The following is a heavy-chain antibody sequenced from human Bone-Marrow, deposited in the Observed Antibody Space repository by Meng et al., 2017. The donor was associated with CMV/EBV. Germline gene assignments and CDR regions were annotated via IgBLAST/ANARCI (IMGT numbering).Heavy chain of an antibody. CDR3: ATGWIPDY. CDR1: GYTFTGYN. J-gene: IGHJ4*02. D-gene: IGHD1-1*01. CDR2: INPKNGDT. Sequence: ASVKVSCKASGYTFTGYNIHWLLQAPGKGFEWMGWINPKNGDTNLAEKFQGRITLTRVTSISTAYMELRGLRSDDTAVYFCATGWIPDYWGQGTLVTVAS. V-gene: IGHV1-2*02.